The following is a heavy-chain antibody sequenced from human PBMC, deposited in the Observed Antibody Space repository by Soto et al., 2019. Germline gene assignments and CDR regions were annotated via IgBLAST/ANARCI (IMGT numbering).Heavy chain of an antibody. J-gene: IGHJ4*02. V-gene: IGHV3-30*03. CDR3: ARQRTSVVTQAYFDV. CDR2: ISYDGSDK. CDR1: GFTFNNYA. Sequence: GGSLRLSCAASGFTFNNYAMHWVRQAPGKGLEWVAVISYDGSDKYYADSLKGRFTITRDNSKNTVYLQLNSLRAEDTALYFCARQRTSVVTQAYFDVWGPGSLVTVSS. D-gene: IGHD2-21*02.